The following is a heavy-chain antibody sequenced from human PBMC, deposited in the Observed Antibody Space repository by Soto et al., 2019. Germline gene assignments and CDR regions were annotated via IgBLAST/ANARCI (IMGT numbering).Heavy chain of an antibody. Sequence: ASVKVSCKASGYTFTSYDMHWVRQAPGQRLEWMGWINAGNGNTKYSQKFQGRVTITRDTSASTAYMELSSLRSEDTAVYYCARDRGYCSGGSCYLDAFDIWGQGTMVTVS. V-gene: IGHV1-3*01. CDR1: GYTFTSYD. D-gene: IGHD2-15*01. CDR3: ARDRGYCSGGSCYLDAFDI. CDR2: INAGNGNT. J-gene: IGHJ3*02.